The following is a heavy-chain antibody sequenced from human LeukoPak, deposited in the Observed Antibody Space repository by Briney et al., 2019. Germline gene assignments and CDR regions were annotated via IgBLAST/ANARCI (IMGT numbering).Heavy chain of an antibody. D-gene: IGHD2-2*01. V-gene: IGHV3-30*03. CDR2: ISYDGSNK. CDR3: ARDTGFVVVPAAIAYYMDV. J-gene: IGHJ6*03. CDR1: GFTFSSYG. Sequence: GGSLRLSCAASGFTFSSYGMHWVRQAPGEGLEWVAVISYDGSNKYYADSVKGRFTISRDNSKNTLYLQMNSLRAEDTAVYYCARDTGFVVVPAAIAYYMDVWGKGTTVTVSS.